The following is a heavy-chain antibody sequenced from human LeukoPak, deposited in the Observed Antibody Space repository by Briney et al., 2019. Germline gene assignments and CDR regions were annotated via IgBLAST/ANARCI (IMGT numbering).Heavy chain of an antibody. CDR1: GFTLSSYW. Sequence: GGSLRLSCAAFGFTLSSYWIHWVRQAPGKGLVWVSRINSDGTSTIYADSVKGRFTITRDNARNTLYLQMNSLRAEDTAVYHCAREYGGNRRASDIWGQGTMVTVSS. CDR3: AREYGGNRRASDI. J-gene: IGHJ3*02. D-gene: IGHD4-23*01. CDR2: INSDGTST. V-gene: IGHV3-74*01.